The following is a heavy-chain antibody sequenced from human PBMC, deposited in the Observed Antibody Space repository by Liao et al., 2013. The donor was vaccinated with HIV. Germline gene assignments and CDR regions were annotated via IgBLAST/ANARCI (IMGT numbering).Heavy chain of an antibody. CDR3: ARDRVGATHYFDY. V-gene: IGHV4-4*07. J-gene: IGHJ4*02. Sequence: QVQLQESGPGLVKPSETLPLTCTVSGGSISSFQWNWIRQPAGKGLEWIGRIYTSGSTNYNPSLKSRVTMSVDTSKNQFSLKLTSVTDADTAVYYCARDRVGATHYFDYCGQGTLVTVSS. CDR2: IYTSGST. CDR1: GGSISSFQ. D-gene: IGHD1-26*01.